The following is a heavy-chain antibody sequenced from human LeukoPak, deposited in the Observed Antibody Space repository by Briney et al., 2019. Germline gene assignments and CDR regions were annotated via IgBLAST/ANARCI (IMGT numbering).Heavy chain of an antibody. CDR2: ISPSSSTI. CDR1: GFTFSSYG. Sequence: PGGSLRLSCAASGFTFSSYGMHWVRQAPGKGLEWVSYISPSSSTIYYADSVKGRFTISRDNAKNSLYLQMNSLRADDTAVYYCARGGDFYWGQGTLVTVSS. V-gene: IGHV3-48*01. D-gene: IGHD3-3*01. CDR3: ARGGDFY. J-gene: IGHJ4*02.